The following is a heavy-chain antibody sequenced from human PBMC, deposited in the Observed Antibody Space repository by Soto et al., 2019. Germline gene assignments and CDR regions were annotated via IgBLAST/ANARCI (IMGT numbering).Heavy chain of an antibody. Sequence: EVQLVESGGSLVKPGGSLRLSCAASGFTFSSNSMNWVRQAPGKGLEWVSSISSSSSYIYYADSVKGRFTISRDNAKNSLYLQMNSLRAEDTAVYYCSRIYCSGGSCYSGVGFDYWGQGTLVTVSS. CDR2: ISSSSSYI. D-gene: IGHD2-15*01. CDR3: SRIYCSGGSCYSGVGFDY. V-gene: IGHV3-21*01. CDR1: GFTFSSNS. J-gene: IGHJ4*02.